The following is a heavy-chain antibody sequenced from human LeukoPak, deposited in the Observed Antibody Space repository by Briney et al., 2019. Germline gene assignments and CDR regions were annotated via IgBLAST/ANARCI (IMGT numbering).Heavy chain of an antibody. CDR2: ISGSGGST. J-gene: IGHJ4*02. CDR3: ANLRPERLELHQFEDY. V-gene: IGHV3-23*01. CDR1: GFTFSSYA. Sequence: PGGSLRLSCAASGFTFSSYAMSWVRQAPGKGLEWVSAISGSGGSTYYADSVKGRFTISRDNSKNTLYLQMNSLRAEDTAVYYCANLRPERLELHQFEDYWGQGTLVTVSS. D-gene: IGHD1-7*01.